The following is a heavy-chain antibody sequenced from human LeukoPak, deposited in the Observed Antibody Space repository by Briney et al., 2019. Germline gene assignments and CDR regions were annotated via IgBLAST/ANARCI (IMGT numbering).Heavy chain of an antibody. D-gene: IGHD3-3*01. CDR1: GYTFTSYG. CDR3: ARATVTVPSYDFWSGYYYYYYGMDV. CDR2: ISAYNGNT. V-gene: IGHV1-18*01. J-gene: IGHJ6*02. Sequence: ASVKVSCKASGYTFTSYGISWVRQAPGQGLEWMGWISAYNGNTNYAQKLQGRVTMTTDTSTSTAYMELRSLRSDDTAVYYCARATVTVPSYDFWSGYYYYYYGMDVWGQGTTVTVSS.